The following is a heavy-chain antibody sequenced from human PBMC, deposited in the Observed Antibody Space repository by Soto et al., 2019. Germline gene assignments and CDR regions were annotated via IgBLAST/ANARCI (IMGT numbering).Heavy chain of an antibody. Sequence: GGSLRLSCAASGFTFSDYYMSWIRQAPGKGLEWVSYITSSGSTIYYADSVKGRFTISRDNAKNSLYLQMNSLRAEDTAVYYCARENEQWVAADNWGQGTLVTVSS. D-gene: IGHD6-19*01. CDR3: ARENEQWVAADN. V-gene: IGHV3-11*01. CDR1: GFTFSDYY. J-gene: IGHJ4*02. CDR2: ITSSGSTI.